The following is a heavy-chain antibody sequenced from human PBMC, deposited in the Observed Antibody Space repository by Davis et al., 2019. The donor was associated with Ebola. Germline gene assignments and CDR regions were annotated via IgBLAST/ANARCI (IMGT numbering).Heavy chain of an antibody. CDR3: ARENWNNGVYYFDY. D-gene: IGHD1/OR15-1a*01. V-gene: IGHV1-2*06. CDR2: INPNSGGP. Sequence: ASVQVSCKASGGTFSSYGITWVRQAPGQGLEWMGRINPNSGGPNYAQKFQGRVTMTRDTSISTAYMELSRLRSDDTAVYYCARENWNNGVYYFDYWGQGTLVTVSS. CDR1: GGTFSSYG. J-gene: IGHJ4*02.